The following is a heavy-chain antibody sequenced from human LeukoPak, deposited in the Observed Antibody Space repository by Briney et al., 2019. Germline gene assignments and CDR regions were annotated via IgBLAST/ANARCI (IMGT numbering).Heavy chain of an antibody. V-gene: IGHV1-3*01. J-gene: IGHJ4*02. CDR1: GYTFTSYA. D-gene: IGHD2-21*02. Sequence: SVKVSCKASGYTFTSYAMHWVRQAPGQRLGWMGWIYGGNGNTKYSQKFQGRVSITRDTSASTVYMELSSLGSEDTAVYYCARGWGGDCYHVHWGQGTLVTVSS. CDR3: ARGWGGDCYHVH. CDR2: IYGGNGNT.